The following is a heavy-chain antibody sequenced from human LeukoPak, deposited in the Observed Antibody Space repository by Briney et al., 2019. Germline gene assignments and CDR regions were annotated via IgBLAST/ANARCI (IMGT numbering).Heavy chain of an antibody. Sequence: SETLSLTCTVSGGSISSSSYYWGWIRQPPGKGLEWIGSIYYSGSTYYNPSLKSRVTISVDTSKNQFSLKLSSVTAADTAVYYCARQTSGYDILTGYSSGDIDYWGQGTLVTVSS. CDR1: GGSISSSSYY. J-gene: IGHJ4*02. D-gene: IGHD3-9*01. CDR3: ARQTSGYDILTGYSSGDIDY. V-gene: IGHV4-39*01. CDR2: IYYSGST.